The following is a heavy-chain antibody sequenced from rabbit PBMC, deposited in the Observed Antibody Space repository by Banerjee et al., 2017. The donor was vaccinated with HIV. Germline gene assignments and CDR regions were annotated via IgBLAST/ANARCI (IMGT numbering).Heavy chain of an antibody. D-gene: IGHD2-1*01. V-gene: IGHV1S45*01. J-gene: IGHJ4*01. CDR2: IDGGSGGST. Sequence: QQQLVESGGGLVKPGASLTVTCTASGFSFSSSYWISWVRQAPGKGLEWIACIDGGSGGSTYYASWAKGRFTISKTSSTTVTLQMTSLTAADTATYFCARGASVHPYGGVWGPGTLVTVS. CDR3: ARGASVHPYGGV. CDR1: GFSFSSSYW.